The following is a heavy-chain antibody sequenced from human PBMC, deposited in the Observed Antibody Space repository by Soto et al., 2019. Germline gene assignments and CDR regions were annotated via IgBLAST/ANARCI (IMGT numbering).Heavy chain of an antibody. J-gene: IGHJ1*01. D-gene: IGHD3-10*01. CDR3: ARPGYYGSGSYSEYLQH. CDR1: GFTFSRYG. CDR2: IWSDGSIK. V-gene: IGHV3-33*01. Sequence: QVQLVESGGGVVQPGRSLRLSCVVSGFTFSRYGMHWVRQAPGKGLEWVAVIWSDGSIKYYADSVKGRFTISRDNSKNTLYLQMNSLRAEDTAVYYCARPGYYGSGSYSEYLQHWGQGTLVTVS.